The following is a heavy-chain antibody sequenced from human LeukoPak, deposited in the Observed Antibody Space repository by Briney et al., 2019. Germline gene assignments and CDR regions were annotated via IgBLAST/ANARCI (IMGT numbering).Heavy chain of an antibody. CDR1: GFTFRTYA. J-gene: IGHJ4*02. Sequence: GGFLRLSCTASGFTFRTYAMNWVRQAPGKGLEWLSGISGSGNGTYYADSVKGRFTISRDNSKNMVYLQMNSLTVEDAATYYCARRTMSAFDSWGQGTLLIVSS. D-gene: IGHD5-24*01. CDR3: ARRTMSAFDS. CDR2: ISGSGNGT. V-gene: IGHV3-23*01.